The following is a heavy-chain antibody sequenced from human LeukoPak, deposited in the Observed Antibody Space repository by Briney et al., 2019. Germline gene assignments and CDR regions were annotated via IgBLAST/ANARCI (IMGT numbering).Heavy chain of an antibody. Sequence: SETLSLTCAVYGGSFSGYYWSWIRQPPGKGLEWIGEINHSGSTNYNPSLKSRVTISVDTSKNQFSLKLSSVTAADTAVYSCARDYGGNSGGYFDYWGQGTLVTVSS. V-gene: IGHV4-34*01. CDR2: INHSGST. J-gene: IGHJ4*02. D-gene: IGHD4-23*01. CDR3: ARDYGGNSGGYFDY. CDR1: GGSFSGYY.